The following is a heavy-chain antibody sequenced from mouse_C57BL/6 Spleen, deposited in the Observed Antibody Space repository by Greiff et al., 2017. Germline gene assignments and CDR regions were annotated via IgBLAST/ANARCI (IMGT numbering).Heavy chain of an antibody. CDR3: AVYGYDRWFDD. CDR2: IPPSDSDT. V-gene: IGHV1-74*01. J-gene: IGHJ2*01. Sequence: QVQLQQPGAELVKPGASVKVSCKASGYTFTSYWMHWVKQRPGQGLEWIGRIPPSDSDTNYTQKFKGKATLTVDKSSSTAYMQLSSLTSEDAAVYYCAVYGYDRWFDDWGKGTTLTVSS. D-gene: IGHD2-2*01. CDR1: GYTFTSYW.